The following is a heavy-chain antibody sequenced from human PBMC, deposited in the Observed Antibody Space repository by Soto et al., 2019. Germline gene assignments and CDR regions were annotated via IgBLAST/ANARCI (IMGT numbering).Heavy chain of an antibody. CDR1: GYTFTGYY. J-gene: IGHJ5*02. CDR3: ATAGVGVGWFDP. D-gene: IGHD1-26*01. V-gene: IGHV1-2*02. Sequence: QVQLVQSGAEVKKPGASVKVSCKASGYTFTGYYMHWVRQAPGQGLEWMGWINPNSGGTNYAQKVQGRVTMTRDTSISTAYMELSRLRSDDTAVYYCATAGVGVGWFDPWGQGTLVTVSS. CDR2: INPNSGGT.